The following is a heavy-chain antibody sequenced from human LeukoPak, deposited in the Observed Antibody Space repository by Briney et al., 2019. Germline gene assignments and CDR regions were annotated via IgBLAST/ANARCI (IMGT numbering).Heavy chain of an antibody. Sequence: GGSLRLSCAASGCTFSDSAIHWVRQASGKGLEWVGRIRSKANSYATAYAASVKGRFTISRDDSKNTAYLQMNSLKIEDTAVYYCTRELTAVDNYWGQGTLVTVSS. V-gene: IGHV3-73*01. D-gene: IGHD5-18*01. CDR2: IRSKANSYAT. CDR1: GCTFSDSA. J-gene: IGHJ4*02. CDR3: TRELTAVDNY.